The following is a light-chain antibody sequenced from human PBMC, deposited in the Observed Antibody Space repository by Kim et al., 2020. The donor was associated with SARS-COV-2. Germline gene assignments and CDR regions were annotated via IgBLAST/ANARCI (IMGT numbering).Light chain of an antibody. CDR1: SSDVGAYSR. J-gene: IGLJ2*01. V-gene: IGLV2-14*04. CDR2: DVS. Sequence: QSITIAGTETSSDVGAYSRGSWYQQHPGKAPKLSIFDVSDRPSGVSNRFSGSKSDNTASLTISGLQAEDEADYFCSSLTSGSTSVFFGGGTQLTVL. CDR3: SSLTSGSTSVF.